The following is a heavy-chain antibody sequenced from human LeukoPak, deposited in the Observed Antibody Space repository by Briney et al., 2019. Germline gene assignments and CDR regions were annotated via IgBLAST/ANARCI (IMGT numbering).Heavy chain of an antibody. V-gene: IGHV3-48*01. J-gene: IGHJ5*02. D-gene: IGHD3-3*01. CDR2: ISSSSSTI. CDR3: ARDGWSHDPTNWFDP. CDR1: GFTFSSYS. Sequence: GGSLRLSCAASGFTFSSYSMNWVRQAPGKGLEWVSYISSSSSTIYYADSVKGRFTISRDNAKNSLYLQMNSLRAEDTAVYYCARDGWSHDPTNWFDPWGQGTLVTVPS.